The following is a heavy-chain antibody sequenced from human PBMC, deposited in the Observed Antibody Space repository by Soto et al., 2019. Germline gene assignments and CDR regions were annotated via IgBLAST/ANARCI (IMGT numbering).Heavy chain of an antibody. D-gene: IGHD3-22*01. J-gene: IGHJ4*02. V-gene: IGHV3-23*01. CDR1: GLTFRSYA. Sequence: PGGSMRLPCAASGLTFRSYAMSWACQDPGKGLEWVSAISGSGGSTYYADSVKGRFTISRDNSKNTLYLQMNSLRAEDTAVYYCAKGTPDSSGYYPPMFDYWGQGTLVTVSS. CDR3: AKGTPDSSGYYPPMFDY. CDR2: ISGSGGST.